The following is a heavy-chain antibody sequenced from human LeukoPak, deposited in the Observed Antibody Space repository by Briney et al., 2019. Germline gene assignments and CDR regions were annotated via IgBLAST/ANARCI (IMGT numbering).Heavy chain of an antibody. CDR2: IYYSGST. CDR3: ARDLVVIATKYAPTL. Sequence: PSETLSLTCTVSGGSISSGDYYWSWIRQPPGKGLEWIGYIYYSGSTYYNPSLKSQVTISVDTSKNQFSLKLSSVTAADTAVYYCARDLVVIATKYAPTLWGQGTMVTVSS. V-gene: IGHV4-30-4*08. J-gene: IGHJ3*01. D-gene: IGHD2-21*01. CDR1: GGSISSGDYY.